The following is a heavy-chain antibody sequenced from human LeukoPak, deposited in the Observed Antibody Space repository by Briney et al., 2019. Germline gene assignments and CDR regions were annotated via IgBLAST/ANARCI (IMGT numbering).Heavy chain of an antibody. CDR3: ARGTPGAYYYYYMDV. CDR1: GYTFTSYG. D-gene: IGHD2-15*01. J-gene: IGHJ6*03. CDR2: ISAYNGNT. Sequence: ASVKVSCKASGYTFTSYGISWVRQAPGQGLEWMGWISAYNGNTNYAQKLQGRVTMTTDTSTSTAYMELRSLRSDDTAVYYCARGTPGAYYYYYMDVWGKGTTVIVSS. V-gene: IGHV1-18*01.